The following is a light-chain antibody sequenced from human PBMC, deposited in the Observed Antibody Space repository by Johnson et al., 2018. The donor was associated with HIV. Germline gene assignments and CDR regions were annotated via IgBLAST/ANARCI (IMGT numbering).Light chain of an antibody. CDR2: DNN. CDR3: GTWDSSLSYNYV. J-gene: IGLJ1*01. V-gene: IGLV1-51*01. CDR1: SSNIGNNY. Sequence: QSVLTQPPSVSAAPGQKVTISCSGSSSNIGNNYVSWYQQLPGTAPKLLIYDNNKRPSGIPDRFSGSKSGTSATLGITGLQTGDEADYYCGTWDSSLSYNYVFGTWTKVTVL.